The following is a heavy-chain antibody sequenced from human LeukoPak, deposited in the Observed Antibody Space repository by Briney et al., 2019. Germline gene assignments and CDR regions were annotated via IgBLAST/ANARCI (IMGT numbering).Heavy chain of an antibody. D-gene: IGHD3-9*01. J-gene: IGHJ4*02. CDR2: ISGSGGST. CDR1: GFTFSSYA. V-gene: IGHV3-23*01. CDR3: AKEGGATYYDILTGYPHYYFDY. Sequence: GGSLRLSCAASGFTFSSYAMSWVRQAPGKGLEWVSAISGSGGSTYYADSVKGRFTISRDNSKNTLYLQMNSLRAKDTAVYYCAKEGGATYYDILTGYPHYYFDYWGQGTLVTVSS.